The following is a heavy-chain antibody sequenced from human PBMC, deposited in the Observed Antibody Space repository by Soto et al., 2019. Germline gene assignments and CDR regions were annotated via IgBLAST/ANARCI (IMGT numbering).Heavy chain of an antibody. V-gene: IGHV1-69*13. CDR1: GGTFSSHA. Sequence: GASVKVSCKASGGTFSSHAISWVRQAPGQGLEWMGGIIPIFGTANYAQKFQGRVTITADESTSTAYMELSSLRSEDTAVYYCARDSQQLVLGWFDPWGQGTLVTVSS. J-gene: IGHJ5*02. CDR2: IIPIFGTA. D-gene: IGHD6-13*01. CDR3: ARDSQQLVLGWFDP.